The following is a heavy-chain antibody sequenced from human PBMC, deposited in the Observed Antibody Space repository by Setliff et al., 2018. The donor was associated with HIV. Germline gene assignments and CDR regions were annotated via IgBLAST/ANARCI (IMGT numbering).Heavy chain of an antibody. D-gene: IGHD3-10*01. V-gene: IGHV4-61*02. CDR1: GGSISSGDYY. CDR3: ARDNSYYYGSGSHYWYGMDV. CDR2: IHTSGNT. J-gene: IGHJ6*01. Sequence: SETLSLTCTVSGGSISSGDYYWTWIRQPAGKGLQWIGRIHTSGNTNYNPSLKSRVTISVDTSKSQFSLKLSSLTAADTAVYYCARDNSYYYGSGSHYWYGMDVWGQGTTVTV.